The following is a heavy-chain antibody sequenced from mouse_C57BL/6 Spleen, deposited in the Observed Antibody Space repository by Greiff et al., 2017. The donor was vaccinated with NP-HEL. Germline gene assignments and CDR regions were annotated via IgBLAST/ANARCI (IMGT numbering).Heavy chain of an antibody. J-gene: IGHJ2*01. D-gene: IGHD1-1*01. CDR1: GYTFTSYT. V-gene: IGHV1-4*01. CDR2: INPSSGYT. Sequence: QVQLKESGAELARPGASVKMSCKASGYTFTSYTMHWVKQRPGQGLEWIGYINPSSGYTKYNQKFKDKATLTADKSSSTAYMQLSSLTSEDSAVYYCARSGITTVGNYWGQGTTLTVSS. CDR3: ARSGITTVGNY.